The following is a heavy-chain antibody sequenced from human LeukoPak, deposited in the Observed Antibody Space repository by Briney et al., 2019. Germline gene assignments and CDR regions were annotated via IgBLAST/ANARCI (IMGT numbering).Heavy chain of an antibody. Sequence: PSETLSLTCTVSGGSISSGDYYWSCIRQPPGKGLECIGYIYYSGSTYYNPSLKSRVTISVDTSKNQFSLKLSSVTAADTAVYCCARARAVAGNYNWFDPWGQGTLVTVSS. CDR1: GGSISSGDYY. J-gene: IGHJ5*02. D-gene: IGHD6-19*01. V-gene: IGHV4-30-4*02. CDR3: ARARAVAGNYNWFDP. CDR2: IYYSGST.